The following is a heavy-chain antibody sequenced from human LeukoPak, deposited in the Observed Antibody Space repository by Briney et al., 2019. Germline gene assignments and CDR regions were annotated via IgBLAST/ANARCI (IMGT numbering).Heavy chain of an antibody. V-gene: IGHV3-48*03. Sequence: PGGSLRLSCAASGFTFSSYEMNWVRQAPGKGLEWVSYISSSGSTIYYADSVKGRFTISRDNAKNSLYLQMNSLRAEDTAVYYCARAPLTYYYGSGSYYWGGFDYWGQGTLVTVFS. CDR1: GFTFSSYE. D-gene: IGHD3-10*01. CDR2: ISSSGSTI. CDR3: ARAPLTYYYGSGSYYWGGFDY. J-gene: IGHJ4*02.